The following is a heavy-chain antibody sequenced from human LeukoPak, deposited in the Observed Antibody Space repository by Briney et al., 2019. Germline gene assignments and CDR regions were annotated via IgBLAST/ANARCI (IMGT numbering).Heavy chain of an antibody. Sequence: SETLSLTCSVSGASINGDDFFWGWIRQPPGKGLEWIGNIYYSGSTYYNPSLERRISISMDASKNQFSLKLNSVTAADTAVYFCARENSYDPRGYFHLWGRGTLVSVSS. J-gene: IGHJ2*01. D-gene: IGHD3-3*01. CDR3: ARENSYDPRGYFHL. V-gene: IGHV4-30-4*01. CDR1: GASINGDDFF. CDR2: IYYSGST.